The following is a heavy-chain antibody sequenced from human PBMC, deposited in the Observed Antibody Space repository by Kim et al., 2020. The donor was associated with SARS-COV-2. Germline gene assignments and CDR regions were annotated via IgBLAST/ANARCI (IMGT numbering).Heavy chain of an antibody. CDR3: ARQTPYSSSPEYYFDY. D-gene: IGHD6-6*01. J-gene: IGHJ4*02. V-gene: IGHV4-31*03. Sequence: SETLSLTCTVSGGSISSGGYYWSWIRQHPGKGLEWIGYIYYSGSTYYNPSLKSRVTISVDTSKNQFSLKLSSVTAAETAVYYCARQTPYSSSPEYYFDYWGQGTLVTVSS. CDR1: GGSISSGGYY. CDR2: IYYSGST.